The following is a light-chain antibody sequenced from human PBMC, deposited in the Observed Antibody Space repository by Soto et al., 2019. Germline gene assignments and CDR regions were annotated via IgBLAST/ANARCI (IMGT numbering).Light chain of an antibody. J-gene: IGKJ5*01. CDR3: QQANSFPIT. CDR1: QGISRW. CDR2: AAS. Sequence: DIQMTQSPSSVSASVGDRVTITCRASQGISRWLAWYQQKPGKAPNLLISAASSLQSGVPSRFSGSGSGTDFTLTTSRLQHEDVATYYCQQANSFPITFGQGTRLEIK. V-gene: IGKV1-12*01.